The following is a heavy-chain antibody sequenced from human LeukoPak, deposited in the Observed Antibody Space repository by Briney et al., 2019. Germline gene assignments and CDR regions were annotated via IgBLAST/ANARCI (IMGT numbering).Heavy chain of an antibody. CDR3: AGWPGGSYGEDS. CDR1: GFTFSSYG. J-gene: IGHJ4*02. D-gene: IGHD6-19*01. V-gene: IGHV3-7*03. Sequence: PGGALRLSCAASGFTFSSYGMHSVRQAPGKGLEWVANIKQDGSEKYYVDSVKGRFNIYSHNAKNSRYLQMDSRRAGDTSVYYCAGWPGGSYGEDSWGQGSLVTASS. CDR2: IKQDGSEK.